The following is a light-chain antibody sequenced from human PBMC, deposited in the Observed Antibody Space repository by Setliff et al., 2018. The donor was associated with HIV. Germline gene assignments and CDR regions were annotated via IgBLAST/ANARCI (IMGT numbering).Light chain of an antibody. J-gene: IGLJ2*01. Sequence: QSVLTQPPSASGSPGQSVSISCTGASSDVGAYNYVSWYQQHPGRAPKLMIYEVNKRPSGVPDRFSGSRSGNTASLTVSELQAEDEADYYCSSYAGSDNLVFGGGTKVTV. CDR2: EVN. V-gene: IGLV2-8*01. CDR3: SSYAGSDNLV. CDR1: SSDVGAYNY.